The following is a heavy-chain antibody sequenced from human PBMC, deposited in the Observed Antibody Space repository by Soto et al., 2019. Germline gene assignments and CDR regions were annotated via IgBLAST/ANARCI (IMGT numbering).Heavy chain of an antibody. Sequence: ASVKVSCKASGYTFTSYDINWVRQATGQGLEWMGWMNPNSGNTGYAQKFQGRVTMTRNTSINTAYMELSSLRSEDTAVYYCASSRIAARDAFDIWGQGTMVTVSS. V-gene: IGHV1-8*01. CDR1: GYTFTSYD. D-gene: IGHD6-6*01. CDR3: ASSRIAARDAFDI. J-gene: IGHJ3*02. CDR2: MNPNSGNT.